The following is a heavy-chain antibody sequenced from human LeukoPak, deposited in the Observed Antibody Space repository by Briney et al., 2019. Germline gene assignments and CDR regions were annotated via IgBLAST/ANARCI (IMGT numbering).Heavy chain of an antibody. Sequence: SETLSLTCTVSGGSISSGSYYWSWIRQPAGKGLEWIGRIYTSGSTNYNPSLKSRVTISVDTSKNRFSLKLSSVTAADTAVYYCAGRSGSPTRFDPWGQGTLVTVSS. CDR3: AGRSGSPTRFDP. J-gene: IGHJ5*02. CDR1: GGSISSGSYY. CDR2: IYTSGST. D-gene: IGHD1-26*01. V-gene: IGHV4-61*02.